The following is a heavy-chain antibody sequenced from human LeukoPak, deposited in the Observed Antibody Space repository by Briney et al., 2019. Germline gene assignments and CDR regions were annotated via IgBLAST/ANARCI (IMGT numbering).Heavy chain of an antibody. CDR3: ARGYYDSSGYYDI. CDR1: GYTLTELS. V-gene: IGHV1-24*01. D-gene: IGHD3-22*01. J-gene: IGHJ3*02. CDR2: FDPEDGET. Sequence: GASVKVSCKVSGYTLTELSMHWVRQAPGKGLEWMGGFDPEDGETIYAQKLQGRVTMTTDTSTSTAYMELRSLRSDDTAVYYCARGYYDSSGYYDIWGQGTMVTASS.